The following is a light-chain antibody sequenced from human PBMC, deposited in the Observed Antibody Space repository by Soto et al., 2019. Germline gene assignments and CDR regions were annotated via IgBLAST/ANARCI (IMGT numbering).Light chain of an antibody. J-gene: IGKJ3*01. V-gene: IGKV3-11*01. CDR3: QQRSNCPFT. CDR2: HAS. Sequence: EIVLTQSPATLSLSPGERATLSCMASQSFSSYLAWSQQQPGQAHRLLLDHASNRATGIPARFSGRGTGTDFTLTISSLGPEDFAVYYCQQRSNCPFTFGPGTKVAIK. CDR1: QSFSSY.